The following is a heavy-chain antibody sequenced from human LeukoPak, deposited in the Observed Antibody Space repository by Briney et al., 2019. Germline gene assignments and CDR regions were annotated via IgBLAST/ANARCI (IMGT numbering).Heavy chain of an antibody. D-gene: IGHD6-19*01. J-gene: IGHJ4*02. Sequence: GSLRLSCAASGFTFSSYWMHWVRQAPGKGLVWVSRINSDGSSTSYADSVKGRFTISRDNAKNTLYLQMNSLRAEDTAVYYCASLYSSGWQTDFDYWGQGTLVTVSS. CDR1: GFTFSSYW. CDR2: INSDGSST. V-gene: IGHV3-74*01. CDR3: ASLYSSGWQTDFDY.